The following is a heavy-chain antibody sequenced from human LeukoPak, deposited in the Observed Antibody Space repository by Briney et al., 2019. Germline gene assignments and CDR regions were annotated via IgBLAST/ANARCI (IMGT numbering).Heavy chain of an antibody. CDR3: ARAGYCSGGSCSRGLKYYYYMDV. CDR2: INPNSGGT. Sequence: AASVKVSCKASGYTFTGYYMHWVRQAPGQGLEWMGWINPNSGGTNYAQKFQGRVTMTRDTSISTAYMELSRLRSDDTAVYYCARAGYCSGGSCSRGLKYYYYMDVWGKGTTVTISS. D-gene: IGHD2-15*01. J-gene: IGHJ6*03. CDR1: GYTFTGYY. V-gene: IGHV1-2*02.